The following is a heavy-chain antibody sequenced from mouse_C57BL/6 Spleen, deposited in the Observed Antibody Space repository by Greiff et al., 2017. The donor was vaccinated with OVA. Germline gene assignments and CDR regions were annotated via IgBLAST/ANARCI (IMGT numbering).Heavy chain of an antibody. CDR2: INPNNGGT. CDR1: GYTFTDYN. V-gene: IGHV1-22*01. J-gene: IGHJ2*01. CDR3: ARRGYFDY. Sequence: VQLQQSGPELVKPGASVKISCKASGYTFTDYNMHWVKQSPGQSLEWIGYINPNNGGTSYNQKFKGKATLTVNKSSSTAYMQLRSLTSEDSAVYYCARRGYFDYWGQGTTLTVSS.